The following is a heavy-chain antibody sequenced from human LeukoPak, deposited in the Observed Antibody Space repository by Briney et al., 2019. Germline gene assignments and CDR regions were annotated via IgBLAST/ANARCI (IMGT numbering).Heavy chain of an antibody. Sequence: PGGSLRLSCAASGFTFSNAWMSWVCQAPGKGLEWVGRIKSRTDGGTTEYAAPVKGRFTISRDDSKNTLYLQMNSLKTEDTAVYYCTTAPAAYTFDYWGQGTLVTVSS. CDR3: TTAPAAYTFDY. J-gene: IGHJ4*02. D-gene: IGHD2-2*01. V-gene: IGHV3-15*01. CDR2: IKSRTDGGTT. CDR1: GFTFSNAW.